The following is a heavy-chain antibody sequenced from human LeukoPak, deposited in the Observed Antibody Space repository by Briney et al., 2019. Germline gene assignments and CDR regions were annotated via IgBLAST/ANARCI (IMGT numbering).Heavy chain of an antibody. J-gene: IGHJ6*01. Sequence: GGSLRISCAASGFTFSGFAMSWVRRTPGKGLEWVSGSGSGDNTLYADSVKGRFTISRDNSKNTLYLEMNSLRAEDTAIYYCAKMKGHPLPKYYMDVWGQGTTVTVSS. D-gene: IGHD1-26*01. CDR2: SGSGDNT. V-gene: IGHV3-23*01. CDR3: AKMKGHPLPKYYMDV. CDR1: GFTFSGFA.